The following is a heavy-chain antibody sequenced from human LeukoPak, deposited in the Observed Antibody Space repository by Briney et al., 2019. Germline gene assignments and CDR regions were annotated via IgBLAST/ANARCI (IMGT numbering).Heavy chain of an antibody. Sequence: ASVKVSCKASGYTFTGYYMHWVRQAPGQGLEWMGWINPNSGGTNYAQKFQGRVTMTRDTSISTAYMELSGLRSDDTAVYYCARDYAGSVVVTEFDYWGQGTLVTVSS. CDR3: ARDYAGSVVVTEFDY. D-gene: IGHD2-21*02. J-gene: IGHJ4*02. CDR2: INPNSGGT. CDR1: GYTFTGYY. V-gene: IGHV1-2*02.